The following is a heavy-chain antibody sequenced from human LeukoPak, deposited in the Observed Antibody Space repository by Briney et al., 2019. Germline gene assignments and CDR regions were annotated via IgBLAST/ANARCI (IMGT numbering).Heavy chain of an antibody. D-gene: IGHD3-22*01. CDR1: GYTFTSYY. J-gene: IGHJ4*02. CDR3: AREGELGYDSSGYYRRGADY. Sequence: ASVKVSCKASGYTFTSYYIHWVRQAPGQGLEWMGIINPSGGSTSCAQKFRGRVTKTRDTSTSTVYMELSSLRSEDTAVYYCAREGELGYDSSGYYRRGADYWGQGTLVTVSS. CDR2: INPSGGST. V-gene: IGHV1-46*01.